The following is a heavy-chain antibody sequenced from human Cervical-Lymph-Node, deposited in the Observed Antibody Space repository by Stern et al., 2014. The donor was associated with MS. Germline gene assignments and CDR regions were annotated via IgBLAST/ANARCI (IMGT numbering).Heavy chain of an antibody. Sequence: EVQLVESGAELIRPGESLKISCKGSGYKFSIYWIAWVRQMPGKGLEWMGSIYPGDSGTRYSPSFQGQVTMSADKSTSTAYLQWSSLNASDTAMYFCARQTTAWASDVWGQGTLVTVSS. J-gene: IGHJ4*02. CDR2: IYPGDSGT. CDR3: ARQTTAWASDV. D-gene: IGHD1-14*01. CDR1: GYKFSIYW. V-gene: IGHV5-51*01.